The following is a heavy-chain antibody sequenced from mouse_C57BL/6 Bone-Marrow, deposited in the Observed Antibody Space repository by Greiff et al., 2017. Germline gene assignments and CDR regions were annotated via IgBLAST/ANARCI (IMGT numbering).Heavy chain of an antibody. D-gene: IGHD2-3*01. CDR2: IYPGDGDT. CDR3: ARWRLLRV. V-gene: IGHV1-82*01. CDR1: GYAFSSSW. Sequence: QVQLQQSGPELVKPGASVKISCKASGYAFSSSWMNWVKQRPGKGLEWIGRIYPGDGDTNYNGKFKGKATLTADKSSSPAYMQLSSLTSEDSAVYFCARWRLLRVWGTGTTVTVSS. J-gene: IGHJ1*03.